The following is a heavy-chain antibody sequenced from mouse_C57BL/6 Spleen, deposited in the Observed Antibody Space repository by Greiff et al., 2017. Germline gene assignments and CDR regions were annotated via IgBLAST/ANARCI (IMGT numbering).Heavy chain of an antibody. CDR1: GYAFSSSW. Sequence: VQLQQSGPELVKPGASVKISCKASGYAFSSSWMNWVKQRPGKGLEWIGRIYPGDGDTNYNGKFKGKATLTADKSSSTAYMQLSSLTSEDSAVYFCANDYDYAHWYFDVWAQGPRSPSPQ. CDR3: ANDYDYAHWYFDV. CDR2: IYPGDGDT. J-gene: IGHJ1*03. V-gene: IGHV1-82*01. D-gene: IGHD2-4*01.